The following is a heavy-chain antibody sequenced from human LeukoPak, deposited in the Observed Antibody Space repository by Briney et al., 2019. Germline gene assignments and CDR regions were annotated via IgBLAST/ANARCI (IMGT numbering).Heavy chain of an antibody. CDR2: IWSDGCNK. CDR1: GFTFSGYG. V-gene: IGHV3-33*01. D-gene: IGHD3-22*01. Sequence: GGSLRLSCATSGFTFSGYGMHWVRQAPGKGLEWVTVIWSDGCNKYYADSVKGRFTISRDNSKNTLYLQMNSLRAEDTAVYYCVRGYYAGRGHHFEYWGQGTLVTVSS. J-gene: IGHJ4*02. CDR3: VRGYYAGRGHHFEY.